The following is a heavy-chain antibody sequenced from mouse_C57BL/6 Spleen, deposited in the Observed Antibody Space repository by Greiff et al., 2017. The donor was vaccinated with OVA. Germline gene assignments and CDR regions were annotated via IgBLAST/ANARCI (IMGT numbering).Heavy chain of an antibody. CDR1: GYAFSSSW. CDR3: ARDYPDYYFDY. Sequence: VQLQQSGPELVKPGASVKISCKASGYAFSSSWMNWVKQRPGKGLEWIGRIYPGDGDTNYNGKFKGKATLTADKSSSTAYMQLSSLTSEDSAVYFCARDYPDYYFDYWGQGTTLTVSS. J-gene: IGHJ2*01. D-gene: IGHD2-4*01. V-gene: IGHV1-82*01. CDR2: IYPGDGDT.